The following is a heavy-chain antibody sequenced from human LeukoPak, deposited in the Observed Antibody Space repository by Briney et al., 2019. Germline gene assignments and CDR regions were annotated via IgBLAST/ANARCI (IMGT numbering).Heavy chain of an antibody. Sequence: PSQTLSLTCTVSGGSISSGSYYWSWLRQPAGKGLEWIGRIYTSGSTNYNPSLKSRVTISVDTFKNQFSLKLSSVTAADTAVYYCATTRLYDYVWGSYGHMDVWGKGTTVTVSS. D-gene: IGHD3-16*01. J-gene: IGHJ6*03. CDR2: IYTSGST. CDR1: GGSISSGSYY. V-gene: IGHV4-61*02. CDR3: ATTRLYDYVWGSYGHMDV.